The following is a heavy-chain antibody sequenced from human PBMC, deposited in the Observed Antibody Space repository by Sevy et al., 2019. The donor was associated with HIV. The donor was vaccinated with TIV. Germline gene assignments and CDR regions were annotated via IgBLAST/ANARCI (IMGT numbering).Heavy chain of an antibody. D-gene: IGHD3-22*01. CDR2: INGGGGGT. V-gene: IGHV3-23*01. CDR3: AKALNPALESMLEVNLRSLKGFDV. J-gene: IGHJ3*01. Sequence: GGSLRLSCAASGFPFSSYAMSWVRQAPGKGLEWVSVINGGGGGTYYAASVKGRFTISRDNSKNTLFLQMNSLRAEDTAVYYCAKALNPALESMLEVNLRSLKGFDVWGQGTMVTVSS. CDR1: GFPFSSYA.